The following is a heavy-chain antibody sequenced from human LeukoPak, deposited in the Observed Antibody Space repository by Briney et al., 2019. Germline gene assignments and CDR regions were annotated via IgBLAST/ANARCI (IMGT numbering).Heavy chain of an antibody. Sequence: SETLSLTCAVYGGSFSGYYWSWIRQPPGKGLEWIGEINHSGSTNYNPSLKSRVTISVDTSKNQFSLKLSSVTAADTAVYYCARGRIAARGFYYDMDVWGKGTTVTVSS. J-gene: IGHJ6*03. V-gene: IGHV4-34*01. D-gene: IGHD6-6*01. CDR3: ARGRIAARGFYYDMDV. CDR2: INHSGST. CDR1: GGSFSGYY.